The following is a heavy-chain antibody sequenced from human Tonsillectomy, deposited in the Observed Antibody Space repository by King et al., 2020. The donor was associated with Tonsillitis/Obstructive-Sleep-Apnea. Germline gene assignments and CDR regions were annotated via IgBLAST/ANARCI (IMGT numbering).Heavy chain of an antibody. Sequence: QLQVSGPRLVKPSETLSLTCTVSGGSISSNSYYWGWIRQPPGKGLEWIGSLYYSGSTYYNPSLKSRVTISVDTSKNQFSLKLSSVTAADTAVYYCARLTPSYDMDVWGQGTTVTVSS. V-gene: IGHV4-39*01. CDR3: ARLTPSYDMDV. CDR2: LYYSGST. J-gene: IGHJ6*02. CDR1: GGSISSNSYY. D-gene: IGHD3-9*01.